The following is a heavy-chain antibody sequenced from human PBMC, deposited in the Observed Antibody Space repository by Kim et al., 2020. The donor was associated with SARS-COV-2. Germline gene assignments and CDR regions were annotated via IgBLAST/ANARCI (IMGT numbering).Heavy chain of an antibody. V-gene: IGHV3-64*02. J-gene: IGHJ3*02. Sequence: GGSLRLSCAASGFTFSSYAMHWVRQAPGKGLEYVSAISSNGGSTYYADSVKGRFTISRDNSKNTLYLQMGSLRAEDMAVYYCARGLRGVHAFDIWGQGTMVTVSS. CDR3: ARGLRGVHAFDI. D-gene: IGHD3-10*01. CDR1: GFTFSSYA. CDR2: ISSNGGST.